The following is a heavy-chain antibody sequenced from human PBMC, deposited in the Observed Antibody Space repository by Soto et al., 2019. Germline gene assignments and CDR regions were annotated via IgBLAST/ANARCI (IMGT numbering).Heavy chain of an antibody. J-gene: IGHJ4*02. CDR2: INAGSGNT. D-gene: IGHD1-26*01. CDR1: GYTFTSYA. Sequence: GASVKVSCKASGYTFTSYAIHWVRQAPGQRLEWMGWINAGSGNTKYSPNFQDRVTLTRDTSASTAYMELSSLRSEDTAVYFCARPIATGYYFDSWGQGTLVTVSS. CDR3: ARPIATGYYFDS. V-gene: IGHV1-3*01.